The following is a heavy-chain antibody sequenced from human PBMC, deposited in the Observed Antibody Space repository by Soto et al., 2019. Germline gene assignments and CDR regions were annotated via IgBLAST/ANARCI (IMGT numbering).Heavy chain of an antibody. CDR1: GGSISSSSYH. CDR3: ARHNTIMGYSGYDPRYFDY. Sequence: PSETLSLTCTVSGGSISSSSYHWGWIRQPPGKGLEWIGSIYYSGSTYYNPSLKSRVTISVDTSKNQFSLKLSSVTAADTAVYYCARHNTIMGYSGYDPRYFDYWGQGTLVTVSS. J-gene: IGHJ4*02. CDR2: IYYSGST. V-gene: IGHV4-39*01. D-gene: IGHD5-12*01.